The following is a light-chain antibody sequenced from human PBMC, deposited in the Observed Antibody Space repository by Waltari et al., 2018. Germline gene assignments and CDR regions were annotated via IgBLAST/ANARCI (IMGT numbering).Light chain of an antibody. J-gene: IGLJ3*02. CDR3: LLYMGSGIWV. V-gene: IGLV8-61*01. CDR2: KAN. Sequence: QTVVTQEPSLSVSPGGTVTLTCALSSGSLSSTSYASWYQQSPGQTPRTLVYKANIRYSGVPVRFSGSVLENKAVLIITGAQAEDESTYYCLLYMGSGIWVFGGGTKLTVL. CDR1: SGSLSSTSY.